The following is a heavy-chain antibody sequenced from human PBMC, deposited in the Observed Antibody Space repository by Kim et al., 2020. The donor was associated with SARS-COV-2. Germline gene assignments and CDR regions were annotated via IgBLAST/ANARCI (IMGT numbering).Heavy chain of an antibody. V-gene: IGHV4-4*02. J-gene: IGHJ4*02. CDR2: IYHFGNT. Sequence: SETLSLTCAVSGDSITSSNWWSWVRQAPGKGLEWIGEIYHFGNTNYNPSLKSRVAMSVDKSKNQFSLQLTSVTAADTAVYYCARESGSTLGDHYFKYWGQGTLVTVSS. CDR1: GDSITSSNW. D-gene: IGHD2-21*02. CDR3: ARESGSTLGDHYFKY.